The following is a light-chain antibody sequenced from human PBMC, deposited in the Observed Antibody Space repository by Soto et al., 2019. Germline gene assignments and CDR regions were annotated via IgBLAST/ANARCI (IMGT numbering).Light chain of an antibody. Sequence: QPVLTQPPSASGTPGQRVTISCSGGSSNIDINYVYWYQQLPGTAPKLLIYRNNQRPSGVPDRFSGSTSGTSASLAISGLRSEDEDDYYCAAWDDSLSGRVFGGGTKLTVL. CDR1: SSNIDINY. CDR3: AAWDDSLSGRV. V-gene: IGLV1-47*01. CDR2: RNN. J-gene: IGLJ3*02.